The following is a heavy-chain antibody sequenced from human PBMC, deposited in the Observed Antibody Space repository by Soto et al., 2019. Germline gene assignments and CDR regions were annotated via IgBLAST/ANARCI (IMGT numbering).Heavy chain of an antibody. D-gene: IGHD3-22*01. CDR1: GGSISSYY. V-gene: IGHV4-59*01. Sequence: SETLSLTCTVSGGSISSYYWSWIRQPPGKGLEWIGYIYYSGSTNYNPSLKSRVTISVDTSKNQFSLNLGSVTAADTAVYYCATYYYDSSGWGAFDIWGQGTMVTVSS. J-gene: IGHJ3*02. CDR3: ATYYYDSSGWGAFDI. CDR2: IYYSGST.